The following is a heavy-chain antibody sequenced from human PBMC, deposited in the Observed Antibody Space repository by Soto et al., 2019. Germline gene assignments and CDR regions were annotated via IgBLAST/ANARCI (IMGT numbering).Heavy chain of an antibody. V-gene: IGHV4-39*01. D-gene: IGHD4-17*01. CDR2: IYYSGSP. CDR1: GGSISSSSYY. J-gene: IGHJ6*03. Sequence: QLQLQESGPGLVKPSETLSLTCTVSGGSISSSSYYWGWIRQPPGKGLEWIGSIYYSGSPYYNPSLKSRVTISVDTSKNQFSLKLSSETAADTAVYYCARQDYGDYYYYYMDVWGKGTTVTVSS. CDR3: ARQDYGDYYYYYMDV.